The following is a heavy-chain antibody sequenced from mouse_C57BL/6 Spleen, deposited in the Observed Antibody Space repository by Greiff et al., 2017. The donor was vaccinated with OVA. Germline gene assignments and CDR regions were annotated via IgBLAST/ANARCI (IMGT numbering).Heavy chain of an antibody. Sequence: ESGPGLVKPSQSLSLTCSVTGYSITSGYYWNWIRQFPGNKLEWMGYISYDGSNNYNPSLKNRISITRDTSKNQFFLKLNSVATEDTATYYCARDTTVVPPYAMDYWGQGTSVTVSS. J-gene: IGHJ4*01. CDR3: ARDTTVVPPYAMDY. CDR2: ISYDGSN. D-gene: IGHD1-1*01. CDR1: GYSITSGYY. V-gene: IGHV3-6*01.